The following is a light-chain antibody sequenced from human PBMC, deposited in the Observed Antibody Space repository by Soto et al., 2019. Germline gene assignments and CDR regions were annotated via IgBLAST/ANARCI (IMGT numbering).Light chain of an antibody. CDR2: DDD. V-gene: IGLV3-21*02. J-gene: IGLJ1*01. CDR3: SSYTSSSTYV. Sequence: SYELTQTPSMSVAPGQTARISCGGTNIASRSVHWYQQKPGQAPALVIYDDDDRPSGIPERFSGSTSGNTATLTIRRVEAGDEADYYCSSYTSSSTYVFGTGTKLTVL. CDR1: NIASRS.